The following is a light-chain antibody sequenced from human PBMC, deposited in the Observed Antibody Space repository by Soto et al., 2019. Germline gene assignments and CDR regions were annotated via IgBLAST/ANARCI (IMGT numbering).Light chain of an antibody. V-gene: IGLV5-45*03. Sequence: QLVLTQPSSLSASPGASASLTCTLRSGINVATYRIYWYQQRPGSPPRYLLRYKSDSDKHQGSGVPSRFSGSKDASANAGILVISGLQSEDEADYYCMIWHSSAYVFGTGTKLT. CDR3: MIWHSSAYV. CDR1: SGINVATYR. J-gene: IGLJ1*01. CDR2: YKSDSDK.